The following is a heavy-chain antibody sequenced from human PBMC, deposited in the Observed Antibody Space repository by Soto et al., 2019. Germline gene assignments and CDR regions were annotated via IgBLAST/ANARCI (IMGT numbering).Heavy chain of an antibody. CDR3: ARRTTVTTKGSGWYFDL. CDR2: IYYSGST. D-gene: IGHD4-17*01. CDR1: GGSISSSSYY. Sequence: QLQLQESGPGLVKPSETLSLTCTVSGGSISSSSYYWGWIRQPPGKGLEWIGSIYYSGSTYYNPSLKSRVTISVDTSKNQFSLKLSSVTAADTAVYYCARRTTVTTKGSGWYFDLWGRGTLVTVSS. J-gene: IGHJ2*01. V-gene: IGHV4-39*01.